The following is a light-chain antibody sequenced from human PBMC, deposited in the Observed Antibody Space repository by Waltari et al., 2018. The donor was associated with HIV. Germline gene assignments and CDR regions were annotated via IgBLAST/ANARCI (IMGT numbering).Light chain of an antibody. CDR1: QSVNNY. V-gene: IGKV3-11*01. Sequence: IVLTQSPATLSLSPGERATLPARASQSVNNYLAWYQQKPGQAPRLLFYDASNRATGIPARFSGSGSGTDFTLTISSLEPEDFAVYYCQQRTNWPPSITFGQGTRLEIK. CDR2: DAS. CDR3: QQRTNWPPSIT. J-gene: IGKJ5*01.